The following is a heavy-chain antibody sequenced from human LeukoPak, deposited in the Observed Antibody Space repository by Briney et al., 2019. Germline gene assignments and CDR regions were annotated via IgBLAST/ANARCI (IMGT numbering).Heavy chain of an antibody. CDR2: IYYSGST. Sequence: KPSETLSLTCTVSGGSISSSSYYWGWIRQPPGKGLEWIGSIYYSGSTYYNPSLKSRVTISVDTSKNQFSLKLSSVTAADTAVYYCARARTMVRGVIGAFDIWGQGTMVTVSS. J-gene: IGHJ3*02. CDR1: GGSISSSSYY. V-gene: IGHV4-39*07. D-gene: IGHD3-10*01. CDR3: ARARTMVRGVIGAFDI.